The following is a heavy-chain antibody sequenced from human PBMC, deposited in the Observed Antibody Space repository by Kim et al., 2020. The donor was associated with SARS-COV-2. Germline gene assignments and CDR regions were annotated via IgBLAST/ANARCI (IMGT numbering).Heavy chain of an antibody. CDR3: ARVLTSGWSYFDY. J-gene: IGHJ4*02. CDR2: ISSSGSSI. Sequence: GGSLRLSCAASGFTFSSYSMNWVRQAQGKGLEWISSISSSGSSIYYADSMKGRFTISRDNARASLYLQMNSLRAEDTAVYYCARVLTSGWSYFDYWGQGTLVTVSS. V-gene: IGHV3-21*01. CDR1: GFTFSSYS. D-gene: IGHD6-19*01.